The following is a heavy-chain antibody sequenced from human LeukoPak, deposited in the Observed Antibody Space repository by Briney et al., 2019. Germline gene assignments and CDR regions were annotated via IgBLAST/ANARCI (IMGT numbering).Heavy chain of an antibody. J-gene: IGHJ6*04. CDR3: ARDFEYQLLGGYYYYGMDV. CDR1: GDSVSSNSAA. Sequence: SQTLSLTCAISGDSVSSNSAAWNWIRQSPSRGLEWLGRTYYGSKWYNDYAVSVKSRITINPDTSKNQFSLQLNSVTPEDTAVYYCARDFEYQLLGGYYYYGMDVWGKGTTVTVSS. CDR2: TYYGSKWYN. D-gene: IGHD2-2*01. V-gene: IGHV6-1*01.